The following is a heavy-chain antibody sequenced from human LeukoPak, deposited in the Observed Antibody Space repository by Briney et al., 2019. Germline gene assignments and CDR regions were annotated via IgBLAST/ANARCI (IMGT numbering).Heavy chain of an antibody. CDR1: GFTFSDYY. CDR2: ISGSGGST. V-gene: IGHV3-23*01. CDR3: AREVYYYDSSGYYYSS. D-gene: IGHD3-22*01. Sequence: GGSLRLSCAASGFTFSDYYMSWVRQAPGKGLEWVSAISGSGGSTYYADSVKGRFTISRDNSKNTLYLQMNSLRAEDTAVYYCAREVYYYDSSGYYYSSWGQGTLVTVSS. J-gene: IGHJ5*02.